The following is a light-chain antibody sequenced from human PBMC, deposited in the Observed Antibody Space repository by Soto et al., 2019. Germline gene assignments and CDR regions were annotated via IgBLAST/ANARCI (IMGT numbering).Light chain of an antibody. CDR1: QSVSSK. CDR3: QQYNNWPPT. V-gene: IGKV3-15*01. Sequence: EIVMTQSPATLSVSPGERATLSCRAGQSVSSKLAWYQQKPGQAPRLLIYGASTRATDIPARFSGSGSGTEFTLTISSLQSEDFAVYFCQQYNNWPPTFGQGTKVDI. J-gene: IGKJ1*01. CDR2: GAS.